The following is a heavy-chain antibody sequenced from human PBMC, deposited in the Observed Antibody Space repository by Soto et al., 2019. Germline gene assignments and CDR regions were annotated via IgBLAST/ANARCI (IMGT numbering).Heavy chain of an antibody. Sequence: EVQLLESGGGLVQPGGSLRLSCAASGFTFSSYAMSWVRQAPGKGLEWVSAISGSGGSTYYADSVKGRFTISRDNANNTLYLQMTSLRAEDTAVYFCARDRSSGWWGGSYAGAFDIWGQGTMVIVSS. J-gene: IGHJ3*02. CDR2: ISGSGGST. CDR1: GFTFSSYA. V-gene: IGHV3-23*01. D-gene: IGHD6-19*01. CDR3: ARDRSSGWWGGSYAGAFDI.